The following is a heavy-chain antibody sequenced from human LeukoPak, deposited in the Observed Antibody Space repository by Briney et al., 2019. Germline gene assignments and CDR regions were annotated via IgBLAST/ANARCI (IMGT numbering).Heavy chain of an antibody. CDR3: ARTYYYDSSGYRYMDV. Sequence: SETLSLTCTVSGGSISSYYWSWLRQPPGKGLEWIGYIYYSGSTNYNPSLKSRVTISVDTSKNQFSLKLSSVTAADTAVYYCARTYYYDSSGYRYMDVWGKGTTVTVSS. J-gene: IGHJ6*03. D-gene: IGHD3-22*01. V-gene: IGHV4-59*01. CDR2: IYYSGST. CDR1: GGSISSYY.